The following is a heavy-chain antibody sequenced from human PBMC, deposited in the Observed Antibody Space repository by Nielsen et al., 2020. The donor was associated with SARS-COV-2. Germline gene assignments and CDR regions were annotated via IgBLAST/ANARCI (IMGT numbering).Heavy chain of an antibody. CDR2: IYRSDNS. V-gene: IGHV3-53*01. CDR1: GFSVSRYF. CDR3: ASGSGDSLAFDI. D-gene: IGHD1-26*01. J-gene: IGHJ3*02. Sequence: GGSLRLSCAASGFSVSRYFMSWVRQAPGKVLEWLSIIYRSDNSYYADSVKGRFTISRDNSKNTLYLQMNSLTGDDTAVYYCASGSGDSLAFDIWGQGTMVIVSS.